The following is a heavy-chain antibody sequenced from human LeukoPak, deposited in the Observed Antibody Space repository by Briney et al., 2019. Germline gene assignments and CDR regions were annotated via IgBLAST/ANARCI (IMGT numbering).Heavy chain of an antibody. Sequence: GASVKVSCKASGYTFTGYYMHWVRQAPGQRLEWMGWINPNSGGTNYAQKFQGRVTMTRDTSISTAYMELSRLRSDDTAVYYCARDRYPLYYYYMDVWGKGTTVTVSS. CDR3: ARDRYPLYYYYMDV. D-gene: IGHD1-14*01. CDR1: GYTFTGYY. V-gene: IGHV1-2*02. CDR2: INPNSGGT. J-gene: IGHJ6*03.